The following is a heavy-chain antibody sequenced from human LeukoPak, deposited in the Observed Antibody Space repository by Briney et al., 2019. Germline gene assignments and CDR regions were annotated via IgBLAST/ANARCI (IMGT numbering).Heavy chain of an antibody. V-gene: IGHV5-51*01. CDR1: GYSFTSYW. CDR2: IYPGDSDT. J-gene: IGHJ4*02. D-gene: IGHD5-24*01. CDR3: ASRKKGMATAGFDY. Sequence: GESLKISCKGSGYSFTSYWSGWVRQMPGKGLEWMGIIYPGDSDTRYRPSFQGQVTISAEKSISTAYLQWSSLKASDTALYYCASRKKGMATAGFDYWGQATLVTVSS.